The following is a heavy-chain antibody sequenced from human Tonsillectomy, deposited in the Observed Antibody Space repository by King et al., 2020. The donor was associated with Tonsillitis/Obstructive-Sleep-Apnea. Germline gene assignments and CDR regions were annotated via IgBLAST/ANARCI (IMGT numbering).Heavy chain of an antibody. CDR3: AGGMGGTSCFGHYYYGMDV. Sequence: QLQESGPGLVKPSETLSLTCTVSGGSVSSGRYFWNWIRQTPGKGLEWIGYIFNRGSTDYNPSLKSRVTITEDTSETHFSLKLRSVTAADTAVYYCAGGMGGTSCFGHYYYGMDVWGQGTTVIVSS. CDR1: GGSVSSGRYF. D-gene: IGHD2-2*01. J-gene: IGHJ6*02. V-gene: IGHV4-61*03. CDR2: IFNRGST.